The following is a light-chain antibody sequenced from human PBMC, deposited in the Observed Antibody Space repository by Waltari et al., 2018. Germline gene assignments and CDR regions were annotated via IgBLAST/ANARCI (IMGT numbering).Light chain of an antibody. CDR3: QQYYSSPIT. J-gene: IGKJ5*01. CDR1: QSVSSVY. V-gene: IGKV3-20*01. CDR2: GAS. Sequence: EIVLTQSPGPLSLSRGERATLSCRASQSVSSVYLAWYQQNPGQAPRLLIFGASSRATGIPDRFTGSGSGTDFTLTISRLEPEDFAVYYCQQYYSSPITFGQGTRLEIK.